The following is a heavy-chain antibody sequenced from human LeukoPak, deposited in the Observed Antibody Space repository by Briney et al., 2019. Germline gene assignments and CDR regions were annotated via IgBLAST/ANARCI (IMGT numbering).Heavy chain of an antibody. Sequence: GGSLRLSCAASGFTFSSYSMNWVRQAPGKGLEWVSSISSSNSYIYYADSVKGRFTISRDNAKNSLYLQMNSLRAEDTAVYYCARDLTSGGPYNWFDPWGQGTLVTVSS. CDR1: GFTFSSYS. CDR2: ISSSNSYI. CDR3: ARDLTSGGPYNWFDP. J-gene: IGHJ5*02. D-gene: IGHD6-19*01. V-gene: IGHV3-21*01.